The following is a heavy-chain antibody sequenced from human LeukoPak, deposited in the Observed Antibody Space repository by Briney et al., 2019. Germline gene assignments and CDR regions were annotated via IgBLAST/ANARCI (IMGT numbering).Heavy chain of an antibody. J-gene: IGHJ4*02. CDR1: GFAFSSYA. CDR2: ISGSGGST. CDR3: AKRSGDWLLYRYFDY. D-gene: IGHD3-9*01. Sequence: PGGSLRLSCAASGFAFSSYAMSWGRQAPGKGLEWVSAISGSGGSTYYADSAKGRFTISRDNSKNTLYLQMNSLRAEDTAVYYCAKRSGDWLLYRYFDYWGQGTLVTVSS. V-gene: IGHV3-23*01.